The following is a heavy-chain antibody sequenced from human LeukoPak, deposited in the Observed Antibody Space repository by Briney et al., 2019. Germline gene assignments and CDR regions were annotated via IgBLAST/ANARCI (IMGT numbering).Heavy chain of an antibody. V-gene: IGHV3-48*02. Sequence: PGGSLRLSCAASGFTFSNYGMNWVRQAPGKGLEWVSYISSSSSSIYYADSVKGRFTISRDNAKNSLYLQMNSLRDEDTAVYYCAKKIGGSHGMDVWGLGTTVTVSS. CDR3: AKKIGGSHGMDV. J-gene: IGHJ6*02. CDR1: GFTFSNYG. D-gene: IGHD2/OR15-2a*01. CDR2: ISSSSSSI.